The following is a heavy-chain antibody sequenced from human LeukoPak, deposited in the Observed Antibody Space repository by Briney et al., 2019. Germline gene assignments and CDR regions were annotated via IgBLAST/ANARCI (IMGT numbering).Heavy chain of an antibody. CDR3: ARDREMATTVFDY. CDR1: GFTFTGYY. J-gene: IGHJ4*02. D-gene: IGHD5-24*01. CDR2: INPSGHIT. V-gene: IGHV1-46*01. Sequence: APVKVSCKASGFTFTGYYMHWVRQAPVQGLEWMGIINPSGHITNYAQKFQGRLTVTRDTPTSTAYMELSSLRSEDTAVYYCARDREMATTVFDYWGQGTLVTVSS.